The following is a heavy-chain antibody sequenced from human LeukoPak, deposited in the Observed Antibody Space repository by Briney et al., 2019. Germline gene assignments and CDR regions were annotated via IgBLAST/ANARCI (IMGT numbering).Heavy chain of an antibody. CDR1: GYTFTDYS. CDR2: SDPYSGGT. Sequence: ASMTVSCKASGYTFTDYSVHWVRQAPGQGLEWMGWSDPYSGGTNYAQKFQGRVTMTRDTSISTAYMELNSLSSDDTAVYYCARGGNWFDPWGQGTLVTVSS. CDR3: ARGGNWFDP. V-gene: IGHV1-2*02. J-gene: IGHJ5*02.